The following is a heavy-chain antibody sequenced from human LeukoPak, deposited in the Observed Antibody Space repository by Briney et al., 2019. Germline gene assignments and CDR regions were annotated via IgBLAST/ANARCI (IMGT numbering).Heavy chain of an antibody. J-gene: IGHJ4*02. CDR1: GYTFTGYY. CDR2: INPNSGGT. D-gene: IGHD2-15*01. CDR3: ARLDVVVVAATDY. V-gene: IGHV1-2*02. Sequence: ASVKVSCKASGYTFTGYYMHWVRQAPGQGLEWMGWINPNSGGTNYAQKFQGRVTMTRDTSISTAYMELSRLRSDDTAVYYCARLDVVVVAATDYWGQGTLDTVSS.